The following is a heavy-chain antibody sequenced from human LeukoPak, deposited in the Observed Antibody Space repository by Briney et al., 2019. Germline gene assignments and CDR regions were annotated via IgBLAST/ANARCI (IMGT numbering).Heavy chain of an antibody. CDR3: ARDVGGNPDYYYYMDV. D-gene: IGHD3-16*01. CDR1: GGSIGSGSYY. CDR2: IYYSGST. J-gene: IGHJ6*03. V-gene: IGHV4-61*01. Sequence: SGTLSLTCTVSGGSIGSGSYYWAWIRQSPGKGLEWIGYIYYSGSTNYNPSLKSRVTISVDTSKNQFSLKLSSVTAADTAVYYCARDVGGNPDYYYYMDVWGKGTTVTVSS.